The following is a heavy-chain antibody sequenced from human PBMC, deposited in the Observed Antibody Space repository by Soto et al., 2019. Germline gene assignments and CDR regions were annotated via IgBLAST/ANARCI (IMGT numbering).Heavy chain of an antibody. CDR3: ARDSPSRQWLRL. CDR2: IYYSGST. D-gene: IGHD5-12*01. CDR1: GGSVSSGSYY. J-gene: IGHJ4*02. V-gene: IGHV4-61*01. Sequence: QVQLQESGPGLVKPSETLSLTCTVSGGSVSSGSYYWSWIRQPPGKGLEWIGYIYYSGSTNYNPSLKSRVTISVDTSKNQFSLKLSSVTAADTAVYYCARDSPSRQWLRLWGQGTLVTVSS.